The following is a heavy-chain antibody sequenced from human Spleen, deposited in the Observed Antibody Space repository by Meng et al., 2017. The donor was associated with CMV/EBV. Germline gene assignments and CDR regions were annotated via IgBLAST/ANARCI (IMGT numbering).Heavy chain of an antibody. V-gene: IGHV1-69*05. CDR1: GGTFSRYA. CDR3: ARGGTIVTLNWFDP. CDR2: IIPIFGTA. D-gene: IGHD4-11*01. J-gene: IGHJ5*02. Sequence: SVKVSCKASGGTFSRYAISWVRQAPGQGPEWMGGIIPIFGTANYAQKFQGRVTITTDESTSTAYMELSSLRSEDTAVYYCARGGTIVTLNWFDPGGQGTLVTVSS.